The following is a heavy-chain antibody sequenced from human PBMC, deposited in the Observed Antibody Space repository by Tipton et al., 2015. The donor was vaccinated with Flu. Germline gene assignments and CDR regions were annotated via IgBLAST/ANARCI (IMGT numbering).Heavy chain of an antibody. J-gene: IGHJ5*02. Sequence: LRLSCTVSGGSISSGSYFWGWIRQPAGGGLEWIGHISTSGSTNYNPSLKSRLTLSVDTSKNQFSLRLTSVTATDTALYYCARHERGVSTFPWGQGTLVTVSS. V-gene: IGHV4-61*09. CDR1: GGSISSGSYF. CDR2: ISTSGST. CDR3: ARHERGVSTFP. D-gene: IGHD5/OR15-5a*01.